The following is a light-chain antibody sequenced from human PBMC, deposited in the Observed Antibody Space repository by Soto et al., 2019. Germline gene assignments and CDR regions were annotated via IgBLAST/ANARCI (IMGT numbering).Light chain of an antibody. Sequence: TLSLSPGDRATLSCRASQSVRTTYLAWYQQKPGQAPRLLIYNASNRTTGIPDRFSGSGSGTDFTLTIDRLEPADFAVYFCQQYSSSQGWTFGQGTKVDIK. J-gene: IGKJ1*01. V-gene: IGKV3-20*01. CDR1: QSVRTTY. CDR3: QQYSSSQGWT. CDR2: NAS.